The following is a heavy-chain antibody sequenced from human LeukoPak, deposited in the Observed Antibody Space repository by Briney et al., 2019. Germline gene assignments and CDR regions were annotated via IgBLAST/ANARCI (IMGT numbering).Heavy chain of an antibody. CDR3: AARVAGNAFDI. V-gene: IGHV7-4-1*02. CDR2: INTNTGNP. CDR1: GYTFTSYG. J-gene: IGHJ3*02. D-gene: IGHD2-15*01. Sequence: ASVKVSCKASGYTFTSYGISWVRQAPGQGLEWMGWINTNTGNPTYAQGFTGRFVFSLDTSVSTAYLQISSLKAEDTAVYYCAARVAGNAFDIWGQGTMVTVSS.